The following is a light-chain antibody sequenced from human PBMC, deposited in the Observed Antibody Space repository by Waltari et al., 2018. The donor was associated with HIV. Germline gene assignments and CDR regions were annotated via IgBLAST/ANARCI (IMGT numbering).Light chain of an antibody. CDR3: AAWDASLSVWV. J-gene: IGLJ3*02. V-gene: IGLV1-47*01. CDR1: SSNIGSNY. Sequence: QSVLTQPPSASGTPGQRVTISCSGSSSNIGSNYVYWYRQLPGTAPKRCSLRSNHRPPGVPDRFSGSKSGTSASLAISGLRSENEADYYCAAWDASLSVWVFGGGTKLTVL. CDR2: RSN.